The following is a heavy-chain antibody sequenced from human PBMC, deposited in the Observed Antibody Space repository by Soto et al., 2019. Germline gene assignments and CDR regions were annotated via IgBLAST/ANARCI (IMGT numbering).Heavy chain of an antibody. J-gene: IGHJ3*02. D-gene: IGHD3-10*01. CDR2: IYYSGST. CDR3: AREALRRRLWFGEVIGDAFDI. V-gene: IGHV4-59*01. CDR1: GGSISSYY. Sequence: SETLSLTCTVSGGSISSYYWSWIRQPPGKGLEWIGYIYYSGSTNYNPSLESRVTISVDTSKNQFSLKLSSVTAADTAVYYCAREALRRRLWFGEVIGDAFDIWGQGTMVTVSS.